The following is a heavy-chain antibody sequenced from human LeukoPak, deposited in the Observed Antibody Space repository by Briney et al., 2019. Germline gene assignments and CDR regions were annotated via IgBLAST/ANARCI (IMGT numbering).Heavy chain of an antibody. D-gene: IGHD2-2*02. J-gene: IGHJ3*02. V-gene: IGHV4-31*03. CDR3: AREVEYCSSTSSYNGPTHAFDI. CDR2: IYYSGST. Sequence: SETLSLTCTVSGGSISSGGYYWSWIRQHPGKGLEWIWYIYYSGSTYYNPSLKSRVTISVDTSKNQFSLKLSSVTAADTAVYYCAREVEYCSSTSSYNGPTHAFDIWGQGTMVTVSS. CDR1: GGSISSGGYY.